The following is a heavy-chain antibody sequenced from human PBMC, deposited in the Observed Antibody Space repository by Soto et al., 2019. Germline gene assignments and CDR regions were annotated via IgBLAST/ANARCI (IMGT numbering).Heavy chain of an antibody. D-gene: IGHD3-10*01. V-gene: IGHV4-39*07. J-gene: IGHJ4*02. CDR3: ARGRSQNYYGSGSYPY. Sequence: SETLSLTCTVSGCSISISSYYWGWIRQPPGKGLEWIGSIYYSGSTNYNPSLKSRVTISVDTSKNQFSLKLSSVTAADTAVYYCARGRSQNYYGSGSYPYWGQGTLVTVSS. CDR2: IYYSGST. CDR1: GCSISISSYY.